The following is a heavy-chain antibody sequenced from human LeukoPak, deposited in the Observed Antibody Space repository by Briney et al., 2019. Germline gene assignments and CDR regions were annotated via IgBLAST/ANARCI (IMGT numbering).Heavy chain of an antibody. CDR2: ISGNDGGT. CDR1: GFTFSSSA. CDR3: AKDRSGWDYIDY. D-gene: IGHD6-19*01. J-gene: IGHJ4*02. V-gene: IGHV3-23*01. Sequence: PGGSLSCSCAASGFTFSSSAMSWVRHAPGKGLEWFSGISGNDGGTDYEDSVKGRFTISRDNSKNTLYLQMNSLRAEDTAVCYCAKDRSGWDYIDYWGQGTLVTVSS.